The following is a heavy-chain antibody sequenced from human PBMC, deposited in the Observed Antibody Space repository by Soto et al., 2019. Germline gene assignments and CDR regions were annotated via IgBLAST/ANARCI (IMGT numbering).Heavy chain of an antibody. D-gene: IGHD6-19*01. J-gene: IGHJ4*02. CDR2: IIPIFGTA. CDR3: ASLRYSSGWSQFDY. CDR1: GGTFSSYA. Sequence: SVKVSCKASGGTFSSYAISWVRQAPGQGLEWMGGIIPIFGTANYAQKFQGRVTITADESTSTAYMELSSLRSEDTAVYYCASLRYSSGWSQFDYWGQGTLVTVSS. V-gene: IGHV1-69*13.